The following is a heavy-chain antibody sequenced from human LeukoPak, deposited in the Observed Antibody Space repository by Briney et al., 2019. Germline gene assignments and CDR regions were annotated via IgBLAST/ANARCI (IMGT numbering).Heavy chain of an antibody. J-gene: IGHJ3*01. V-gene: IGHV3-23*01. Sequence: GGSLSLSCAASGFTFTSYAMSWVRQAPGKGLEWVSGISANGDRTYYADSVKGRFTISRDKSRNTVYLQMSSLRAEDTAVYYCGKDPNGDYVGGSDFWGHGTMVTVSS. CDR1: GFTFTSYA. CDR2: ISANGDRT. CDR3: GKDPNGDYVGGSDF. D-gene: IGHD3-16*01.